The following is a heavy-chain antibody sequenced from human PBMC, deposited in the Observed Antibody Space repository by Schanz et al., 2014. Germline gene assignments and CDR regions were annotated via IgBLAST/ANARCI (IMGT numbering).Heavy chain of an antibody. CDR1: GFSFVDAW. D-gene: IGHD7-27*01. CDR3: ARENFNWEAFDI. CDR2: ISATSNFV. Sequence: EVQVVESGGGLVQPGGSLRLSCAASGFSFVDAWMSWVRQAPGRGLEWVSSISATSNFVLYAASVEGRFTVSRDNAKNSLYLEMTSLRGEDTAVYYCARENFNWEAFDIWGQGTVVTVSS. V-gene: IGHV3-21*04. J-gene: IGHJ3*02.